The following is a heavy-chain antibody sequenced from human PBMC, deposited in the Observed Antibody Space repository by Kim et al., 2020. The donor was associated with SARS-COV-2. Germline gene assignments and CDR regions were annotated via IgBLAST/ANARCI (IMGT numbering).Heavy chain of an antibody. V-gene: IGHV4-59*09. Sequence: TYNPSLKSRVTISVDTSKNQFSLKLSSVTAADTAVYYCARGSSGWYAHDYWGQGTLVTVSS. J-gene: IGHJ4*02. CDR3: ARGSSGWYAHDY. D-gene: IGHD6-19*01.